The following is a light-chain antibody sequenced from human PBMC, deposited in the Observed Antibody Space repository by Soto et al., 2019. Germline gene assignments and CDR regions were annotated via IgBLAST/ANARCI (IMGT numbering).Light chain of an antibody. V-gene: IGLV4-69*01. CDR1: SGHSSYA. CDR3: QTWGTGTGV. J-gene: IGLJ3*02. Sequence: QPVLTQSPSASASLGASVKLTCTLSSGHSSYAIAWHQQQPEKGPRYLMKLNSDGSYSKGDGIPDRFSGSSSGAERYLTISSLQSEDEADYYCQTWGTGTGVFGGGTKVTVL. CDR2: LNSDGSY.